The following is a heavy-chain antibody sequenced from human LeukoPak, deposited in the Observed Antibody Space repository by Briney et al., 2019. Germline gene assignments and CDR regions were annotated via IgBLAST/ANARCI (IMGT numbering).Heavy chain of an antibody. CDR1: GFTFSSYS. Sequence: GSLRLSCVASGFTFSSYSMNWVRQAPGKGLEWVSSISSSSTYIYYADSVKGRFTISRDNAKNSLSLQMNSLRAEDTAVYYCARVITDTNSWYGSDYRGQGMLVTVSS. J-gene: IGHJ4*02. CDR2: ISSSSTYI. CDR3: ARVITDTNSWYGSDY. V-gene: IGHV3-21*01. D-gene: IGHD6-13*01.